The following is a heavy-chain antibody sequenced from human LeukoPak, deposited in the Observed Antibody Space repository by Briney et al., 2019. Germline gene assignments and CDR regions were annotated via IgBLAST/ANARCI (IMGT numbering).Heavy chain of an antibody. D-gene: IGHD3-22*01. CDR1: GYTFTGYY. V-gene: IGHV1-2*02. J-gene: IGHJ1*01. CDR3: ATSSGYYVGYIRH. Sequence: ASVKVSCKASGYTFTGYYMHRVRQAPGQGLEWMGWINPNSGGTNYAQKFQGRVTMTRDTSISTAYMELSSLRSDDTAVYYCATSSGYYVGYIRHWGQGTLVTVSS. CDR2: INPNSGGT.